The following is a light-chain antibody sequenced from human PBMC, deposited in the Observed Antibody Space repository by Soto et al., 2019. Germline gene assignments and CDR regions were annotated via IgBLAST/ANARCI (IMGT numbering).Light chain of an antibody. Sequence: QSVLTQPASVSGFPGQSITISCTGTSSDVGGYNYVSWYQQHPGKAPKLMIYDVSNRPSGVSNRFSGSKSGNTASLTISGLQAEDEADYYCSSYTSSSTWVFGTGTKVTV. V-gene: IGLV2-14*01. CDR2: DVS. J-gene: IGLJ1*01. CDR3: SSYTSSSTWV. CDR1: SSDVGGYNY.